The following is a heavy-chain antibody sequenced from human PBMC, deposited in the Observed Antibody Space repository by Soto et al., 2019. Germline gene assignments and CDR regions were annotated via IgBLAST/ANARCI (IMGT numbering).Heavy chain of an antibody. CDR1: GGSISSSSYY. CDR3: EHGPYYHGMDV. V-gene: IGHV4-39*01. Sequence: SETLSLTCTVSGGSISSSSYYWGWIRQPPGKGLEWIGSIYYSGSTYYNPSLKSRVTISVDTSKNQFSLKLSSVTAADTAVYYSEHGPYYHGMDVWGQGTTVTSP. J-gene: IGHJ6*02. D-gene: IGHD4-17*01. CDR2: IYYSGST.